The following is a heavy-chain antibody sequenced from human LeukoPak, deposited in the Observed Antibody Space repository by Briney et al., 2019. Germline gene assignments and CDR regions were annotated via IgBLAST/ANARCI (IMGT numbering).Heavy chain of an antibody. CDR3: TRTSGNAVYYYYGMDV. J-gene: IGHJ6*02. Sequence: GASVKVSCKASGGTFSSYAISWVRQAPGQGLEWMGGIIPIFGTANYAQKLQGRVTMTTDTSTSTAYMELRSLRSDDTAVYYCTRTSGNAVYYYYGMDVWGQGTTVTVSS. CDR2: IIPIFGTA. V-gene: IGHV1-69*05. D-gene: IGHD3/OR15-3a*01. CDR1: GGTFSSYA.